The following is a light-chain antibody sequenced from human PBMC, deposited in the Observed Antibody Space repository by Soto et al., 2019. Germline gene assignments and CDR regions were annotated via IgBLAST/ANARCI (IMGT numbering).Light chain of an antibody. CDR1: QTVSSG. CDR2: KAS. V-gene: IGKV1-5*03. Sequence: DIQMTQSPYTLSGSVGDRVTITCRASQTVSSGLAWYQQKPGKAPKLLIYKASTLKSGFPSRFSGSGSGTEFTLTISTLQPDDFATYYCQHYNSYPEAFGQGTKVDIK. J-gene: IGKJ1*01. CDR3: QHYNSYPEA.